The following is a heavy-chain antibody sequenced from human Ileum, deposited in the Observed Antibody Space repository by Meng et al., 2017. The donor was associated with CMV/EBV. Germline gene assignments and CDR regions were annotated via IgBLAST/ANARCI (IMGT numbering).Heavy chain of an antibody. CDR1: GLTFSTYA. CDR2: ISSSGSYI. J-gene: IGHJ4*02. D-gene: IGHD3-22*01. CDR3: ASPYDNSGYYSGY. V-gene: IGHV3-21*01. Sequence: AASGLTFSTYAMTWVRQAPGKGLEWVSCISSSGSYIYYADSVKGRFTISRDNAKNSLYLQMNSLRVEDTAVYYCASPYDNSGYYSGYWGQGTLVTVSS.